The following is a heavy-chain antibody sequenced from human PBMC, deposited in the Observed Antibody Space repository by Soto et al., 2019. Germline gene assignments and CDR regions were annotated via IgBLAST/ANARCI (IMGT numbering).Heavy chain of an antibody. CDR2: ISSSGSTI. V-gene: IGHV3-11*01. CDR1: GFTFSDYY. D-gene: IGHD5-12*01. Sequence: GGSLRLSCAASGFTFSDYYMSWIRQAPGKGLEWVSYISSSGSTIYYADSVKGRFTISRDNAKNSLYLQMNSLRAEDTAVYYCARVEREKYDTWLPTCYYLDVWGQGTTVTVSS. J-gene: IGHJ6*03. CDR3: ARVEREKYDTWLPTCYYLDV.